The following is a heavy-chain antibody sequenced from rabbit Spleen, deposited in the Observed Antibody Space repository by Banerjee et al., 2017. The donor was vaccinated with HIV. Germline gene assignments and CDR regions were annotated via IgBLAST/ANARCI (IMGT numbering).Heavy chain of an antibody. J-gene: IGHJ6*01. CDR3: ARDSGSSFSSYGMDL. CDR2: IDTGSSGFT. D-gene: IGHD8-1*01. V-gene: IGHV1S40*01. Sequence: QSLEESGGDLVQPGTSLTLTCTASDFSLNFIYYMYWVRQAPGKGLEWIACIDTGSSGFTYFASWAKGRFTISKTSSTMVTLQMTSLTAADTATYFCARDSGSSFSSYGMDLWGQGTLVTVS. CDR1: DFSLNFIYY.